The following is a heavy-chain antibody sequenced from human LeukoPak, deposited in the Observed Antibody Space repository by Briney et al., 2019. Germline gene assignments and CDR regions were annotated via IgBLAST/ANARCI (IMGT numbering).Heavy chain of an antibody. D-gene: IGHD2-15*01. CDR1: GFIFSNSW. Sequence: GGSLRLSCAVSGFIFSNSWMNWVRQAPGKGLEWVSSISSSSSYIYYADSVKGRFTISRDNAKNSLYLQMNSLRAEDTAVYYCAREAVAATAFFDYWGQGTLVTVSS. V-gene: IGHV3-21*01. CDR2: ISSSSSYI. J-gene: IGHJ4*02. CDR3: AREAVAATAFFDY.